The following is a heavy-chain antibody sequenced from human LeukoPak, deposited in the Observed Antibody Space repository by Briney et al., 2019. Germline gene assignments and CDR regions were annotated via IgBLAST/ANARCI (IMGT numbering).Heavy chain of an antibody. CDR3: ASLYGHGIFDY. Sequence: GGSLRLSCAASGFTFSSYSMNWVRQAPGKGLQWVSSISSSSSYIYYADSVKGRFTISRDNAKNSLYLQMNSLRAEDTAVYYCASLYGHGIFDYWGQGTLVTVSS. D-gene: IGHD4-17*01. V-gene: IGHV3-21*01. J-gene: IGHJ4*02. CDR2: ISSSSSYI. CDR1: GFTFSSYS.